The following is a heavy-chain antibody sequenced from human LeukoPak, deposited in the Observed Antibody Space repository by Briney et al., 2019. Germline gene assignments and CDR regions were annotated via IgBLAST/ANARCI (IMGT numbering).Heavy chain of an antibody. D-gene: IGHD1-7*01. CDR1: GYTFSAYY. CDR2: ISPNTGVT. CDR3: ARAPSITGTTLWFDP. Sequence: GASVKVSCKTSGYTFSAYYMHWVRQAPGEGLEWMGWISPNTGVTNYAQKFQGRVTVTRDTSINTAYMELSRLTSDDTAVYYCARAPSITGTTLWFDPWGQGTLVTVSS. V-gene: IGHV1-2*02. J-gene: IGHJ5*02.